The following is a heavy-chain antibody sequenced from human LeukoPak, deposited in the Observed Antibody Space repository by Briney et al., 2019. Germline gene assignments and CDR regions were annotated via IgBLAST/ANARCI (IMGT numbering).Heavy chain of an antibody. CDR2: ISYDGSNK. J-gene: IGHJ4*02. D-gene: IGHD6-13*01. V-gene: IGHV3-30*18. Sequence: GGSLRLSCAASGFTFSSYGMHWVRQAPGKGLGWVAVISYDGSNKYYADSVKGRFTISRDNSKNTLYLQMNSLRAEDTAVYYCAKVNSSSWYAPDTPFDYWGQGTLVTVSS. CDR1: GFTFSSYG. CDR3: AKVNSSSWYAPDTPFDY.